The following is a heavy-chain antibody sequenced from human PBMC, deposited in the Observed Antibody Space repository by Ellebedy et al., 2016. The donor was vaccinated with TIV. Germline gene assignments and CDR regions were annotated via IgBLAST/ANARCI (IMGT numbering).Heavy chain of an antibody. Sequence: AASVKVSCKASGYTFTSYGISWLRQPPGQGLEWMGWISAFNGNTNYAPTFQGRASMTTDASTNTVHLELMSLNFDETAVYYCGRELGMGRGAMDVWGQGTTVTVSS. D-gene: IGHD7-27*01. CDR3: GRELGMGRGAMDV. CDR2: ISAFNGNT. J-gene: IGHJ6*02. CDR1: GYTFTSYG. V-gene: IGHV1-18*04.